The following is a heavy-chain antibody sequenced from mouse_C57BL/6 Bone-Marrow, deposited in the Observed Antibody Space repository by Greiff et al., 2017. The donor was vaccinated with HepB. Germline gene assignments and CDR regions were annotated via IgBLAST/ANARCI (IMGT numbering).Heavy chain of an antibody. Sequence: QVQLQQPGAELVRPGSSVKLSCKASGYTFTSYWMHWVKQRPIQGLEWIGNIDPSDSETHYNQKFKDKATLTVDKSSSTAYMQLSSLTSEDSAVYYCARSGAYYSNPWYFDVWGTGTTVTGSS. J-gene: IGHJ1*03. V-gene: IGHV1-52*01. CDR2: IDPSDSET. CDR1: GYTFTSYW. D-gene: IGHD2-5*01. CDR3: ARSGAYYSNPWYFDV.